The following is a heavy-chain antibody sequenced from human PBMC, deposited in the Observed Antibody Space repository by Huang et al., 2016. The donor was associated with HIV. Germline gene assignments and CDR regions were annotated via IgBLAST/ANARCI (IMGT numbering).Heavy chain of an antibody. J-gene: IGHJ4*02. D-gene: IGHD3-9*01. CDR1: GFTFRSYA. Sequence: EVQLLESGGGLVQPGGSLRLSCAGSGFTFRSYAMTWVRLAPGSGLEGVSGISSSGYSTSYADSVKGRFTVSRDNSKNTLYLQINSLRAEDTAIYYCAKGAATYYDILTSYYDYWGQGTLVTVSS. V-gene: IGHV3-23*01. CDR2: ISSSGYST. CDR3: AKGAATYYDILTSYYDY.